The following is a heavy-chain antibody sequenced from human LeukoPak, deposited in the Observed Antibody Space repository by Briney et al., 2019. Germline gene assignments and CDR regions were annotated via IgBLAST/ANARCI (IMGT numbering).Heavy chain of an antibody. CDR1: GYSFTSYW. CDR3: ARTKGIAVAGIDY. V-gene: IGHV5-51*01. J-gene: IGHJ4*02. CDR2: IYPGDSDA. D-gene: IGHD6-19*01. Sequence: GESLKISCKGSGYSFTSYWVGWVRQMPGKGLEWMGIIYPGDSDARYSPSFQGQVTISADKSISTAYLQWSSLKASDTAMYYCARTKGIAVAGIDYWGQGTLVTVSS.